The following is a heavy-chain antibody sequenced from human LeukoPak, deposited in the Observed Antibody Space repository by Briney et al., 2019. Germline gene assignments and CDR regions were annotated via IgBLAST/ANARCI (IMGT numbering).Heavy chain of an antibody. V-gene: IGHV1-2*06. CDR1: GYTFTGYY. CDR3: AREFTIFGVVPLQY. J-gene: IGHJ4*02. Sequence: ASVKVSCKASGYTFTGYYMHWVRQAPGQGLEWMGRINPKTGGTNFAQNFQGRVTMTRDTSISTGYMELTRLRPDDTAVYYCAREFTIFGVVPLQYWGQGTLVTVSS. CDR2: INPKTGGT. D-gene: IGHD3-3*01.